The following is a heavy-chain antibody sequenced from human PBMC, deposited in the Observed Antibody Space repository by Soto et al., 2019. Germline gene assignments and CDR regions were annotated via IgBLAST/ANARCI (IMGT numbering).Heavy chain of an antibody. V-gene: IGHV1-18*01. J-gene: IGHJ3*02. CDR3: ASTPEGCGGDCYDDAFDI. Sequence: ASVKVSCKASGYTFTSYGISWVRQAPGQGLEWMGWISAYNGNTNYAQKLQGRVTMTTDTSTSTAYMELRSLRSDDTAVYYCASTPEGCGGDCYDDAFDIWGQGTMVTVSS. CDR2: ISAYNGNT. CDR1: GYTFTSYG. D-gene: IGHD2-21*02.